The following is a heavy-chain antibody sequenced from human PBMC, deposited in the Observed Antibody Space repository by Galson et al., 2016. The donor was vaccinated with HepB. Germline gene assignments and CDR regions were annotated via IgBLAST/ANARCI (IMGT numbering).Heavy chain of an antibody. D-gene: IGHD4-17*01. CDR2: ISYDGSHK. V-gene: IGHV3-30*03. CDR1: GFNFSNYG. CDR3: ARDLPDDSVEYFDVFDL. Sequence: SLRLSCAASGFNFSNYGMHWIRQAPGKGLEWVAIISYDGSHKYCTDSVKGRFTVSRDNSKNSLFLQLNSLRAEDAAVYYCARDLPDDSVEYFDVFDLWGQGTMVTVSS. J-gene: IGHJ3*01.